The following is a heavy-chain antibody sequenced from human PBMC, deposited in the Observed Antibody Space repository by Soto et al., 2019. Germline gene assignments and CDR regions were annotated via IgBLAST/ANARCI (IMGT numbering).Heavy chain of an antibody. V-gene: IGHV3-23*01. CDR1: GFTFSSYA. CDR3: AYHPPPYGSGSYHLDY. CDR2: ISGSGGST. Sequence: GGSLRLSCAASGFTFSSYAMSWVRQAPGKGLEWVSAISGSGGSTYYADSVKGRFTISRDNSENTLYLQMNSLRAEDTAVYYCAYHPPPYGSGSYHLDYWGQGTLVTVSS. D-gene: IGHD3-10*01. J-gene: IGHJ4*02.